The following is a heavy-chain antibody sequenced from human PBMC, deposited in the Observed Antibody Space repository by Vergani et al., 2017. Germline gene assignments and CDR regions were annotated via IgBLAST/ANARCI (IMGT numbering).Heavy chain of an antibody. D-gene: IGHD3-16*01. CDR3: VKDNDYDADGPFDQ. J-gene: IGHJ2*01. Sequence: VEAGGGLVQPGGSLRLSCTASGFTFQAFAFHWVRQVSGRGLEWVSGIDRNYGVKNGNSFEGRFSISRDNAKKAVFLQMNNLRHEDTALYFCVKDNDYDADGPFDQWGRGTLVTVSS. V-gene: IGHV3-9*01. CDR2: IDRNYGVK. CDR1: GFTFQAFA.